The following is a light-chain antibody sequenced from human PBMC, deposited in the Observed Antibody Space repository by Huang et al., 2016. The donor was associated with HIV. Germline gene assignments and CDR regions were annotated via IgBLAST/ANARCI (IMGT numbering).Light chain of an antibody. Sequence: DVVMTQSPLSLPVNPGEPASMSCRSSQSLLHSNGDNYLNWYMQKPGHSPPLLLYLTANRTSGVPDRFNGSGSDTDFSLKSNRVVAADVGVYYCMQTLKTPPYTFGQGTKLEIK. V-gene: IGKV2-28*01. CDR3: MQTLKTPPYT. J-gene: IGKJ2*01. CDR2: LTA. CDR1: QSLLHSNGDNY.